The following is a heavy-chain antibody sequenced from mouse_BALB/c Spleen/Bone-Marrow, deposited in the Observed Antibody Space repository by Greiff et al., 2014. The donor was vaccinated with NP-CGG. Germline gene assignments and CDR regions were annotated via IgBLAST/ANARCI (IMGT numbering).Heavy chain of an antibody. V-gene: IGHV5-17*02. Sequence: EVKLMESGGGLVQPGGSRKLSCAASVFTFSSFAMHWIRQAPEKGLEWVAFISSGSNIIHYADTVKGRFTISRDNPKNTLFLQMTSLRSEDTAMYYCGRGDYWGQGTTLTVSS. CDR3: GRGDY. CDR2: ISSGSNII. CDR1: VFTFSSFA. J-gene: IGHJ2*01.